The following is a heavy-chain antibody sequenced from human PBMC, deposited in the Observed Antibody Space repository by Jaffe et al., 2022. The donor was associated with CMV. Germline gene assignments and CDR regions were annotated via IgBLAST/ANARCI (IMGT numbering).Heavy chain of an antibody. CDR1: GFSLSTSGVG. D-gene: IGHD3-22*01. J-gene: IGHJ6*03. CDR2: IYWDDDK. V-gene: IGHV2-5*02. CDR3: ARTPSYDSSGIGKTDYMDV. Sequence: QITLKESGPTLVKPTQTLTLTCTFSGFSLSTSGVGVGWIRQPPGKALEWLALIYWDDDKRYSPSLKSRLTITKDTSKNQVVLTMTNMDPVDTATYYCARTPSYDSSGIGKTDYMDVWGKGTTVTVSS.